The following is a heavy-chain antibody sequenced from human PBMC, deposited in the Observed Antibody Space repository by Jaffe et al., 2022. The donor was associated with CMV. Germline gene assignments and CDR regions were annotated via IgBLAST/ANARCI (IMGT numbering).Heavy chain of an antibody. CDR1: GYTFTSYD. V-gene: IGHV1-8*01. J-gene: IGHJ6*02. Sequence: QVQLVQSGAEVKKPGASVKVSCKASGYTFTSYDINWVRQATGQGLEWMGWMNPNSGNTGYAQKFQGRVTMTRNTSISTAYMELSSLRSEDTAVYYCARGGAYYYGSGSPSMDVWGQGTTVTVSS. D-gene: IGHD3-10*01. CDR3: ARGGAYYYGSGSPSMDV. CDR2: MNPNSGNT.